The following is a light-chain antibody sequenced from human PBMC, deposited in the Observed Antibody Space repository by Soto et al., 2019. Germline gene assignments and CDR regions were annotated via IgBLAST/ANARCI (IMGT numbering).Light chain of an antibody. J-gene: IGKJ1*01. V-gene: IGKV3-20*01. CDR1: QAILNNY. Sequence: DIVLTQSPGTLSLSPGERATLSCRTSQAILNNYLAWFQQKPGQAPRLLIYLASNRAAGIPDRFSGSGSGTDFTLTISRLEPEDFAVYYCQEYDNWPPEGTFGQGTKVDIK. CDR3: QEYDNWPPEGT. CDR2: LAS.